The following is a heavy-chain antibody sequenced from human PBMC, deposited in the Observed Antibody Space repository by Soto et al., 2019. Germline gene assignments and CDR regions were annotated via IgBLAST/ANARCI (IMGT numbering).Heavy chain of an antibody. V-gene: IGHV3-21*01. Sequence: KXLGWVSSISSSSSYIYYADSVKGRFTISRDNAKNSLYLQMNSLRAEDTAVYFCARARGIPFLEWLPPVYFDYWGQGTLVTVSS. J-gene: IGHJ4*02. CDR3: ARARGIPFLEWLPPVYFDY. D-gene: IGHD3-3*02. CDR2: ISSSSSYI.